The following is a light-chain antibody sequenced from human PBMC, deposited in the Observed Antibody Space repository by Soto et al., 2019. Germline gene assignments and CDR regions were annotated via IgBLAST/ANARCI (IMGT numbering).Light chain of an antibody. J-gene: IGKJ2*01. Sequence: DIQMTQSPSSLSASLGDRVTITCRASQAINTYLHWFQQRPGGAPKLHIYSASSLQTGVPPRFSGSGSGTHFTPTISSLQAEDFATYYCQQSSSTPHTFGQGTKVDIK. CDR2: SAS. CDR3: QQSSSTPHT. CDR1: QAINTY. V-gene: IGKV1-39*01.